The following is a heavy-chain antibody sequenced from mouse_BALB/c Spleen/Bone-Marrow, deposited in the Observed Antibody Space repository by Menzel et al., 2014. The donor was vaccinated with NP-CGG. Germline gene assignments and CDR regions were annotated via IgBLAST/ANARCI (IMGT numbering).Heavy chain of an antibody. CDR1: GYTFTSYT. Sequence: GYTFTSYTMHWVKQRPGQGLEWIGYINPSSGYTNYNQKFKDKATLTADKSSSTAYMQLSSLTSEDSVVYYCARSYYDYDRAWFAYWGQGTLVTVSA. CDR3: ARSYYDYDRAWFAY. D-gene: IGHD2-4*01. CDR2: INPSSGYT. J-gene: IGHJ3*01. V-gene: IGHV1S26*01.